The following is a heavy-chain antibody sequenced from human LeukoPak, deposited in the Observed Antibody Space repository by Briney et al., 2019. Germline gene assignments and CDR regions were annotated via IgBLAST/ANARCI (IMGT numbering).Heavy chain of an antibody. V-gene: IGHV3-23*01. J-gene: IGHJ4*02. CDR3: ARGGVDYYGSGTYYLMYYFDH. CDR2: ISGSGGAT. CDR1: GFTFSSYS. D-gene: IGHD3-10*01. Sequence: GGSLRLSCTASGFTFSSYSMNWVRQAPGKGLEWVSGISGSGGATYYADSVKGRFTISRDDPHNTLYLQMNSLRAEDTAVYFCARGGVDYYGSGTYYLMYYFDHWGQGALVTVSS.